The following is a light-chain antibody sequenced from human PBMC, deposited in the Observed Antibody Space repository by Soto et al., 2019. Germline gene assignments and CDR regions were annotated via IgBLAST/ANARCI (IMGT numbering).Light chain of an antibody. J-gene: IGKJ4*01. CDR1: QSISNY. CDR3: QQRSHWQKLT. V-gene: IGKV3-11*01. Sequence: EIVLTQSPATLSLSPGERATLSCRASQSISNYLAWYQQKPGQAPRLLIYDASTGATGIPARFSGSGSGTDFSLTISSLEPEDYAVYYCQQRSHWQKLTFGGGTKLEIK. CDR2: DAS.